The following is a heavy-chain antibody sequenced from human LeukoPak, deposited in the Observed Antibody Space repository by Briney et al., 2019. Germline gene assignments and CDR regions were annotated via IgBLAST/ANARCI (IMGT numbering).Heavy chain of an antibody. Sequence: GGSLRLSCAASGFTFSSYSMNWVRQAPGKGLEWVSSISSSSSYIYYADSVKGRFTISRDNAKNSLYLQMNSLRAEDTAVYYCAEDTTDSSGVDYWGQGTLVTVSS. J-gene: IGHJ4*02. D-gene: IGHD3-22*01. CDR2: ISSSSSYI. CDR1: GFTFSSYS. V-gene: IGHV3-21*04. CDR3: AEDTTDSSGVDY.